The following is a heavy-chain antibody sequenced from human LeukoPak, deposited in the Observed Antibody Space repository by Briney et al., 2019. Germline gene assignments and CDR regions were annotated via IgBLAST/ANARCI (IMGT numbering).Heavy chain of an antibody. CDR3: ARARKKYQPLGSRNYYYYYMDV. V-gene: IGHV4-39*07. CDR1: GGSISSTNYY. D-gene: IGHD2-2*01. J-gene: IGHJ6*03. Sequence: SETLSLTCTVSGGSISSTNYYWGWIRQPPGKGLEWIGSIYYSGSTYYNPSLKSRVTISVDTSKKQFSLKLSSVTAADTAVYYCARARKKYQPLGSRNYYYYYMDVWGKGTTVTVSS. CDR2: IYYSGST.